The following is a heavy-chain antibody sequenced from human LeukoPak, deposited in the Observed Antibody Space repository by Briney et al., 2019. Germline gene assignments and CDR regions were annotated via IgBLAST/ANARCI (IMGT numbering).Heavy chain of an antibody. CDR3: AKDGYYDFWSGESYYYYYMDV. CDR2: IWYDGSNK. V-gene: IGHV3-33*06. J-gene: IGHJ6*03. CDR1: GFTFSSYG. Sequence: GGSLRLSCAASGFTFSSYGMHWVRQAPGKGLEWVAVIWYDGSNKYYADSVKGRFTISRDNSKNTLYLQMNSLRAEGTAVYYCAKDGYYDFWSGESYYYYYMDVWGKGTTVTVSS. D-gene: IGHD3-3*01.